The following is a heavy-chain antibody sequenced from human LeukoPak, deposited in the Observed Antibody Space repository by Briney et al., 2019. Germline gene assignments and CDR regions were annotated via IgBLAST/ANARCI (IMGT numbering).Heavy chain of an antibody. CDR1: GFTFSSYG. V-gene: IGHV3-30*18. CDR2: ISYDGSNK. Sequence: GRSLRLSCAASGFTFSSYGMHWVRQAPGKGLEWVAVISYDGSNKYYADSVKGRFTIYRDNSKNTLYLQMNSRRAEDTAVYYCAKGLQGYFDYWGQGTLVTVSS. J-gene: IGHJ4*02. CDR3: AKGLQGYFDY.